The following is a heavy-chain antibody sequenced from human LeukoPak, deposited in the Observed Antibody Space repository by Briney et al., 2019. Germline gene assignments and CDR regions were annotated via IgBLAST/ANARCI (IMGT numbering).Heavy chain of an antibody. D-gene: IGHD6-19*01. CDR2: IAHDGSNR. CDR1: GFTFSGYG. J-gene: IGHJ4*02. Sequence: GGSLRLSCAASGFTFSGYGMPWVRQAPGKGLEWVAFIAHDGSNRYYADSVKGRFTVSRDNSKNTLYLQMSSLRAEDTAVYYCAKDRGQWLSSDYWGQGTLVTVSS. CDR3: AKDRGQWLSSDY. V-gene: IGHV3-30*02.